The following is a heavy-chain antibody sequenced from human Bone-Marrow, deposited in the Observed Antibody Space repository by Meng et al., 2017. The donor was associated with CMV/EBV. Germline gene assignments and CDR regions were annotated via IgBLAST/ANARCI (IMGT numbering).Heavy chain of an antibody. V-gene: IGHV3-30*02. Sequence: GESLKISCAASGFTFSDYGMHWVRQAPGKGLEWVAYVRYDGSNKNYADSVKGRFTISRDNSKNTLYLQMNSLRAEDTAVYYCARGEHCSSTSCYPHYYGMDVWGQGTTVTVSS. CDR1: GFTFSDYG. CDR2: VRYDGSNK. D-gene: IGHD2-2*01. CDR3: ARGEHCSSTSCYPHYYGMDV. J-gene: IGHJ6*02.